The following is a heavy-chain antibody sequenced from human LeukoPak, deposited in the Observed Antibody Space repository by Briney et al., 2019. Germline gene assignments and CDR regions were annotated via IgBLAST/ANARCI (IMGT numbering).Heavy chain of an antibody. CDR2: ISASGGGT. J-gene: IGHJ4*02. CDR3: AKAPHCPNDVCRYFDY. Sequence: GGSLRLSCAASGFTFTTYPMSWVRQAPGKGPEWVSAISASGGGTYYADSVKGRFTISRDSSRSTVFLQMSSLRAEDTAVYYCAKAPHCPNDVCRYFDYWGQGILVTVSS. D-gene: IGHD2-8*01. V-gene: IGHV3-23*01. CDR1: GFTFTTYP.